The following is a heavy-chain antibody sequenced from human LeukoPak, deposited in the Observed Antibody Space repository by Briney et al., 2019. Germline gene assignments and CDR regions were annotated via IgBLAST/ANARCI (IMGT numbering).Heavy chain of an antibody. CDR1: GFTFSSYS. CDR2: ISSSSSYI. Sequence: GGSLRLSCAASGFTFSSYSMNWVRQAPGKGLEWVSSISSSSSYIYYADSVKGRFTISRDNAKNSLYLQMNSLRAEDTAVYYCAREMGIAAAGRFPGDYYYYMDVWGKGTTVTVSS. V-gene: IGHV3-21*01. J-gene: IGHJ6*03. CDR3: AREMGIAAAGRFPGDYYYYMDV. D-gene: IGHD6-13*01.